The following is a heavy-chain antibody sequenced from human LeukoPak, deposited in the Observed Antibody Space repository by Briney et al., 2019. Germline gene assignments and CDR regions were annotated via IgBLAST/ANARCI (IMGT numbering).Heavy chain of an antibody. CDR1: GGSISSSSYY. V-gene: IGHV4-39*01. CDR2: NYYSGST. CDR3: ARNGNDAFDI. J-gene: IGHJ3*02. Sequence: SETLSLTCTVSGGSISSSSYYWGWIRQPPGKGLEWIGSNYYSGSTYYNPSLKSRVTISVDTSKNQFSLKLSSVTAADTAVYYCARNGNDAFDIWGQGTMVTVSS.